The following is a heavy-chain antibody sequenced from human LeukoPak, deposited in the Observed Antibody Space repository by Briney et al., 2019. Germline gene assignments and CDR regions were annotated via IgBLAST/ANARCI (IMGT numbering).Heavy chain of an antibody. Sequence: SETLSLTCTVSGGSISSYYWTWIRQPPGKGLEWIGYIYYSGSTYYNPSLKSRVTISVDTSKNQFSLKLSSVTAADTAVYYCARGGSGWPNWFDPWGQGTLVTVSS. CDR3: ARGGSGWPNWFDP. J-gene: IGHJ5*02. CDR2: IYYSGST. D-gene: IGHD6-19*01. CDR1: GGSISSYY. V-gene: IGHV4-59*12.